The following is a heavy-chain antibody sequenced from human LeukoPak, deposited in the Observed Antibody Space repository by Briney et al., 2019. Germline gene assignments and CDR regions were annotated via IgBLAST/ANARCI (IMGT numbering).Heavy chain of an antibody. V-gene: IGHV4-59*08. CDR2: IYYSGST. D-gene: IGHD1-1*01. CDR3: ARHRWSNSAGLEH. CDR1: GGSLSTYY. J-gene: IGHJ4*02. Sequence: PSETLSLTCTVSGGSLSTYYWSWIRQPPGKGLEWIGYIYYSGSTNYNPSLKSRVTISVDTSNNHFSLKLSSVTAADTAVYYCARHRWSNSAGLEHWGQGTLVTVSS.